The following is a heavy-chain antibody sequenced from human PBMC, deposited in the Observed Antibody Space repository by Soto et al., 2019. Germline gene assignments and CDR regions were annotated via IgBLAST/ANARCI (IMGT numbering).Heavy chain of an antibody. D-gene: IGHD3-10*01. CDR1: GGSITTYY. CDR2: IFYTGRT. V-gene: IGHV4-59*01. J-gene: IGHJ4*02. Sequence: SETLSLTCAVSGGSITTYYWSWILQPPWKGLEWIGWIFYTGRTNYNPSLKSRLSISIDTSRNQFSLNLNSVTASDTAVYYCAAMPQHFSGAGNYWYYFDYWAQGTLVTVSS. CDR3: AAMPQHFSGAGNYWYYFDY.